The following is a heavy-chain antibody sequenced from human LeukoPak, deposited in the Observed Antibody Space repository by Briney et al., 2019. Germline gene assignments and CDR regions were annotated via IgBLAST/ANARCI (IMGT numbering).Heavy chain of an antibody. J-gene: IGHJ4*02. V-gene: IGHV3-30*02. CDR2: IRYDGSNK. CDR3: AKDGESGIQYTQGYFDY. D-gene: IGHD1-1*01. CDR1: GCSFSDYA. Sequence: GGSLRLSCAASGCSFSDYAIYWVRQTPGKGLEWVAFIRYDGSNKIYADSVKGRFTLSRDNSYNTVYLQMTGLRAEDTAVYYCAKDGESGIQYTQGYFDYWGQGTLVTVSS.